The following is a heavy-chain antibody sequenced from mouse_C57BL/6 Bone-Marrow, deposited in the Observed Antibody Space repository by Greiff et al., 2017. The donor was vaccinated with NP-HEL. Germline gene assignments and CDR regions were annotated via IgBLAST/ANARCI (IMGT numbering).Heavy chain of an antibody. CDR3: ARGGFYGSSHWYFDV. Sequence: EVKLEESGPGLVKPSQSLSLTCSVTGYSITSGYYWNWIRQFPGNKLEWMGYISYDGSNNYNPSLKNRISITRDTSKNQFFLKLNSVTTEDTATYYCARGGFYGSSHWYFDVWGTGTTVTVSS. D-gene: IGHD1-1*01. J-gene: IGHJ1*03. CDR2: ISYDGSN. V-gene: IGHV3-6*01. CDR1: GYSITSGYY.